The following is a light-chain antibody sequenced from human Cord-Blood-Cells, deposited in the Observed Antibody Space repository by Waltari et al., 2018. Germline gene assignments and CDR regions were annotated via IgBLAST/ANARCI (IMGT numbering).Light chain of an antibody. CDR1: NIGSKS. CDR2: YDS. CDR3: QVWDSSSDHVV. Sequence: SYVLTQPPSVSVAPGKTAGITCGGNNIGSKSVHWYQQKPGQAPVLVIYYDSDRPSGFPGRFSGSNAGNTATLTISRVEAGDEADYYCQVWDSSSDHVVFGGGTKLTVL. J-gene: IGLJ2*01. V-gene: IGLV3-21*04.